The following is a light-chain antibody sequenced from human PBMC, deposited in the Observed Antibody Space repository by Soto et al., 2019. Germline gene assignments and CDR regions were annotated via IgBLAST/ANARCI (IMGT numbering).Light chain of an antibody. Sequence: QSALTQPASVSGSPGQSITISCTGTSSDVGGYNYVSWYQQHPGKATKLMIYDVSNRPSGVSNRFSGSKSGNTASLTIAGLQAEDEGDYYCSSYTSSITRLFGGGTKLTVL. V-gene: IGLV2-14*01. CDR1: SSDVGGYNY. CDR3: SSYTSSITRL. CDR2: DVS. J-gene: IGLJ2*01.